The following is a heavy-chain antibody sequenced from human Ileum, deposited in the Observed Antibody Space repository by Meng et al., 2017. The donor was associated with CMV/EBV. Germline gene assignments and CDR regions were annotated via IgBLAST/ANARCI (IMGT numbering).Heavy chain of an antibody. CDR1: GFTFRLYA. J-gene: IGHJ4*02. V-gene: IGHV3-23*01. Sequence: VYLCGAGVYFEALWGSLRLSCPAAGFTFRLYAMHWVRQAPGKGLEWVSSIHSGGTTYYADSVRGRFTISRDNSKNTLYLRMDSLRVEDMAVYYCARDRGNSVYESLDFWGQGTLVTVSS. D-gene: IGHD5/OR15-5a*01. CDR3: ARDRGNSVYESLDF. CDR2: IHSGGTT.